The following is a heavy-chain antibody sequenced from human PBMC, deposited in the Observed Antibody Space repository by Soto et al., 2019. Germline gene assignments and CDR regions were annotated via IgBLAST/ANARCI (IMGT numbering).Heavy chain of an antibody. CDR3: AKGPFGVVIWGSWLDP. D-gene: IGHD3-3*01. CDR1: GFTFSSYG. Sequence: GGSLRLSCAASGFTFSSYGMHWVRQAPGKGLEWVAVISYDGSNKYYADSVKGRFTISRDNSKNTLYLQMNSLRAEDTAVYYCAKGPFGVVIWGSWLDPWGQGTLVSVAS. V-gene: IGHV3-30*18. CDR2: ISYDGSNK. J-gene: IGHJ5*02.